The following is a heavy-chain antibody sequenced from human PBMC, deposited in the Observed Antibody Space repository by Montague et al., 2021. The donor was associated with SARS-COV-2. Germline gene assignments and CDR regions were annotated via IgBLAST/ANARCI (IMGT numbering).Heavy chain of an antibody. CDR2: IYYSGST. Sequence: SETLSLTCTVSGGSISSSSYYWGWIRQPPGMGLEWIGYIYYSGSTYYNPSLKSRVTISVYTSRNQFSLKLSSVTAADTAVYYCARQPTRGITIFGVVTDYGMDVWGQGTTVTVSS. J-gene: IGHJ6*02. V-gene: IGHV4-39*01. CDR1: GGSISSSSYY. CDR3: ARQPTRGITIFGVVTDYGMDV. D-gene: IGHD3-3*01.